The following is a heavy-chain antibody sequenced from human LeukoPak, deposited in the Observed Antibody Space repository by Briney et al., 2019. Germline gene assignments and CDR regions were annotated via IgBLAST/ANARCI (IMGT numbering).Heavy chain of an antibody. CDR3: ARGGFDY. V-gene: IGHV1-2*02. J-gene: IGHJ4*02. CDR1: GYTFSGYY. CDR2: INPNSGDT. Sequence: ASVKVSCKASGYTFSGYYIHWVRQAPGQGLEWMGWINPNSGDTHYAQKFQGRVTLTRDTSITTAYMELSSLTSDVTAVYYCARGGFDYWGQGTLVTVSS.